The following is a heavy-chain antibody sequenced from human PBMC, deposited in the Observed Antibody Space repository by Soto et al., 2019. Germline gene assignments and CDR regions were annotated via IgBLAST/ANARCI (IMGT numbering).Heavy chain of an antibody. CDR2: IYYSGST. CDR1: GGSISSYY. D-gene: IGHD3-22*01. CDR3: ARVANYYDSSGYYYAYFDY. Sequence: PSETLSLTCTVSGGSISSYYWSWIRQPPGKGLEWIGYIYYSGSTNYNPSLKSRVTISVDASKNQFSLKLSSVTAADTAVYYCARVANYYDSSGYYYAYFDYWGQGTLVTVSS. V-gene: IGHV4-59*01. J-gene: IGHJ4*02.